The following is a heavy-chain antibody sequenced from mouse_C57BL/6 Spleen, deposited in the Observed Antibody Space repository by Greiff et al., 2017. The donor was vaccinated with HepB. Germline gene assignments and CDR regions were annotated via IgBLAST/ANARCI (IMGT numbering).Heavy chain of an antibody. D-gene: IGHD1-1*01. CDR3: ARPYGSSLPWFAY. CDR2: ISGGGGNT. Sequence: EVKLMESGGGLVKPGGSLKLSCAASGFTFSSYTMSWVRQTPEKRLEWVATISGGGGNTYYPDSVKGRFTISRDNAKNTLYLQMSSLRSEDTALYYCARPYGSSLPWFAYWGQGTLVTVSA. J-gene: IGHJ3*01. V-gene: IGHV5-9*01. CDR1: GFTFSSYT.